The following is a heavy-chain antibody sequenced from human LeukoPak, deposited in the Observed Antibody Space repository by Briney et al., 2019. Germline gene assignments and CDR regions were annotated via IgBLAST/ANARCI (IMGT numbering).Heavy chain of an antibody. J-gene: IGHJ4*02. D-gene: IGHD5-18*01. CDR1: GFTVSSNY. CDR3: AKAIEGLNTAMGH. Sequence: GGSLRLSCAASGFTVSSNYMSWVRQAPGKGLEWVSVIYSGGSTYYAESVKGRFSISRDNSQNTLYLYMDSLRAEDTAIYYCAKAIEGLNTAMGHWGQGTLVTVSS. CDR2: IYSGGST. V-gene: IGHV3-53*01.